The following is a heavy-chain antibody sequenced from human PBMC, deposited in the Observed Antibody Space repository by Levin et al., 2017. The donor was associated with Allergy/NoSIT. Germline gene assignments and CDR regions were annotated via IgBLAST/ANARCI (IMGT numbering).Heavy chain of an antibody. V-gene: IGHV3-23*01. CDR2: ISGSGGST. J-gene: IGHJ2*01. Sequence: PGGSLRLSCAASGFTFSSYAMSWVRQAPGKGLEWVSAISGSGGSTYYADSVKGRFTISRDNSKNTLYLQMNSLRAEDTAVYYCAKVHCSGGSCHSTKYYGYFDLWGRGTLVTVSS. CDR3: AKVHCSGGSCHSTKYYGYFDL. CDR1: GFTFSSYA. D-gene: IGHD2-15*01.